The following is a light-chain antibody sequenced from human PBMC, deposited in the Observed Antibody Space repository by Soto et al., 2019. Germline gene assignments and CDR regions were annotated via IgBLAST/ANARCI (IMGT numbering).Light chain of an antibody. CDR1: GSDVGGYDF. Sequence: QSVLTQPRSVSGSPGQSVTLSCSGSGSDVGGYDFVSWYQQHPGKAPKLIIYDVSKRPSGVPDRYSGSKSGNTASLTISGLHAEDEADYYCCSFAGTYTVVFGGGTKLTV. V-gene: IGLV2-11*01. CDR2: DVS. CDR3: CSFAGTYTVV. J-gene: IGLJ2*01.